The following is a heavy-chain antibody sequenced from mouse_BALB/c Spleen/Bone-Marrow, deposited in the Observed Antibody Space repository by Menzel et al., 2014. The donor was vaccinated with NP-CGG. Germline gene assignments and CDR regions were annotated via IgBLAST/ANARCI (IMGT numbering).Heavy chain of an antibody. CDR2: IRNKANGYTT. J-gene: IGHJ4*01. CDR1: GFTFTDYY. D-gene: IGHD1-1*01. CDR3: ARIGSSFYYYAMDY. Sequence: EVKLVESGGGLVQPGGSLRLSCATSGFTFTDYYMSWVRQPPGKALEWLGFIRNKANGYTTEYSASVKGRFTISRGNSQSILYLQMNTLRAEDSATYYCARIGSSFYYYAMDYWGQGTSVTVSS. V-gene: IGHV7-3*02.